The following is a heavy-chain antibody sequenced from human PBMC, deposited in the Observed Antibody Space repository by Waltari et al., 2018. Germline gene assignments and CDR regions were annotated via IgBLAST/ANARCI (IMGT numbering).Heavy chain of an antibody. V-gene: IGHV1-69*02. CDR3: ARSPDYGGNSLDY. Sequence: QVQLVQSGAEVKKPGSSVKVSCKASGGTFSSYTISWVRQAPGQGLEWMGRIIPSLGIANYAQKFQGRVTITADKSTSTAYMELSSLRSEDTAVYYCARSPDYGGNSLDYWGQGTLVTVSS. J-gene: IGHJ4*02. D-gene: IGHD4-17*01. CDR2: IIPSLGIA. CDR1: GGTFSSYT.